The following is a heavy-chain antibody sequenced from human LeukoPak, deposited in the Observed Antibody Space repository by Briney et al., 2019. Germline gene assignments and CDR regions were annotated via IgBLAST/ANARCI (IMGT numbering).Heavy chain of an antibody. CDR2: IYSSGIT. Sequence: SQTLSLTCTVSGGSVCSNRYYWTWIRQPAGNGLEWIGHIYSSGITHYSPSLKSRVTISVDTSKNQFSLKLSSVTAADTAVYYCARNSYSGSYFGYWGQGTLVTVSS. CDR3: ARNSYSGSYFGY. V-gene: IGHV4-61*09. J-gene: IGHJ4*02. D-gene: IGHD1-26*01. CDR1: GGSVCSNRYY.